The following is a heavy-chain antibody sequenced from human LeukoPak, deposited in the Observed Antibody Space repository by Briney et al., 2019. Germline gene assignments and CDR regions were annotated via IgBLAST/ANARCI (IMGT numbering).Heavy chain of an antibody. Sequence: GGSLRLSCAASGFTFSEYYINWIRQAPGKALEWVSHISSSGRLMQYADSVRGRFTITRDNAQNFMSLQMNNLKPEDTAVYYCARDTNNGLDVWGRGTTVTVS. CDR3: ARDTNNGLDV. CDR2: ISSSGRLM. D-gene: IGHD1-14*01. V-gene: IGHV3-11*01. CDR1: GFTFSEYY. J-gene: IGHJ6*02.